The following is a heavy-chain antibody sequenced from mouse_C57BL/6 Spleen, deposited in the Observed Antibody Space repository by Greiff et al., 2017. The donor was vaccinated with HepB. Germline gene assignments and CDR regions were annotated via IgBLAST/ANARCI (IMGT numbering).Heavy chain of an antibody. D-gene: IGHD3-2*02. CDR2: ISSGGDYI. CDR1: GFTFSSYA. J-gene: IGHJ4*01. Sequence: EVQGVESGEGLVKPGGSLKLSCAASGFTFSSYAMSWVRQTPEKRLEWVAYISSGGDYIYYADPVKGRFTISRDNARNTLYMQTSSLKSEDTAMYYCTRDQGSDAMDYWGQGTSVTVSS. CDR3: TRDQGSDAMDY. V-gene: IGHV5-9-1*02.